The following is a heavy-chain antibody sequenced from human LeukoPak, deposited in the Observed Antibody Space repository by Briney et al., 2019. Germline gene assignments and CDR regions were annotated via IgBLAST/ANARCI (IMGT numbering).Heavy chain of an antibody. CDR2: IIPIFGTA. CDR1: GGTFSSYA. Sequence: SVKVSCKASGGTFSSYAISWVRQAPGQGLEWMGRIIPIFGTANYAQKFQGRVTITADESTSTAYMELSSLRSEDTAVYYCARDSASDDFWSGYYDYWGQGTLVTVSS. V-gene: IGHV1-69*13. CDR3: ARDSASDDFWSGYYDY. J-gene: IGHJ4*02. D-gene: IGHD3-3*01.